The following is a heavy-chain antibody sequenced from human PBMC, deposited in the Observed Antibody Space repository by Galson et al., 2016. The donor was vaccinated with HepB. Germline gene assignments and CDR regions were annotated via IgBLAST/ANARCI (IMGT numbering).Heavy chain of an antibody. CDR1: GGSIRSAGYY. J-gene: IGHJ4*02. CDR2: IHYSGTT. V-gene: IGHV4-31*03. CDR3: ARVGYNTLTAYSNSYFDN. Sequence: TLSLTCTVSGGSIRSAGYYWSWIRQHPGKGLEWIGYIHYSGTTYYNPSLKSRVTMSLDKSKNQFSLQLSSVTAADTAIYYCARVGYNTLTAYSNSYFDNWGQGTLVTVSS. D-gene: IGHD3-9*01.